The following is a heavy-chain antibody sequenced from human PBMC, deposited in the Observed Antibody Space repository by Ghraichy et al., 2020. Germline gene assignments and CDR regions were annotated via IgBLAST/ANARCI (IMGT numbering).Heavy chain of an antibody. Sequence: GESLNISCVGSGFSFRSYGMHWVRQAPGKGLEWVSLIWFDGSKKYTADSVKGRFTISRDNIKNTLYLQMNSLRVEDTAVDYCARDPMPDNRSKNDVPVGPMEPGAQDDWHFKYFGLNVWGQWTTVTVSS. CDR1: GFSFRSYG. CDR2: IWFDGSKK. V-gene: IGHV3-33*01. CDR3: ARDPMPDNRSKNDVPVGPMEPGAQDDWHFKYFGLNV. D-gene: IGHD3-9*01. J-gene: IGHJ6*02.